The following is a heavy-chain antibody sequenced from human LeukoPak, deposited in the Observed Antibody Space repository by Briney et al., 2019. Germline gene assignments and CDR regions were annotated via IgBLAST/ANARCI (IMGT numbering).Heavy chain of an antibody. CDR1: GFTVSSNY. CDR3: ARVETAAGPGRSFYYYYMDV. J-gene: IGHJ6*03. Sequence: PGGSLRLSCAASGFTVSSNYMSWVRQAPGKGLEWVSVIYSGGSTYYADSVKGRFTISRDNSRNTLYLQMNGLRADDTAIYYCARVETAAGPGRSFYYYYMDVWGKGTTVTVSS. D-gene: IGHD6-13*01. CDR2: IYSGGST. V-gene: IGHV3-53*01.